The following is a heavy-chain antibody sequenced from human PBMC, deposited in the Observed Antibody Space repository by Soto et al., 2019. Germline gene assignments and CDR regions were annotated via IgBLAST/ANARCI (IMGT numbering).Heavy chain of an antibody. Sequence: QVQLHQWGAGLLKPSETLSLTCAVYGGSFSGYYWSWIRQPPGKGLEWIGEINHSGSTNYNPSLKSRVTISVDTSNNQFSLKLSSVTAADTAVYYCARGLRITMIVVLTQSRDLDYWGQGTLVTVSS. D-gene: IGHD3-22*01. CDR2: INHSGST. J-gene: IGHJ4*02. CDR1: GGSFSGYY. CDR3: ARGLRITMIVVLTQSRDLDY. V-gene: IGHV4-34*01.